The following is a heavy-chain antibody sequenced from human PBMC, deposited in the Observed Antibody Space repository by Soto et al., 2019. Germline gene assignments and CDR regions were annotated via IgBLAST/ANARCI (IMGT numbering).Heavy chain of an antibody. D-gene: IGHD2-8*01. CDR2: AYYSGST. CDR1: GGSISHYY. Sequence: PSETLSLTCTVSGGSISHYYLSWIRQSPGKGLEWIGYAYYSGSTDYNHSLKSRVTMSVDTSKNQVSLKLNSLTTADTAVYYCARDRSTYGGGGTGEDKENWFDHWGPGTLVTVS. V-gene: IGHV4-59*01. CDR3: ARDRSTYGGGGTGEDKENWFDH. J-gene: IGHJ5*02.